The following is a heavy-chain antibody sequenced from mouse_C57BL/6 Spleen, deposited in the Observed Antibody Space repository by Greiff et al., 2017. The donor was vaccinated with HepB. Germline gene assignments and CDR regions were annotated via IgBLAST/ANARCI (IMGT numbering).Heavy chain of an antibody. D-gene: IGHD1-1*01. J-gene: IGHJ2*01. Sequence: QVQLKQSGAELMKPGASVKLSCKATGYTFTGYWIEWVKQRPGHGLEWIGEIFPGSGSTNYNEKFKGKATFTADTSSNTAYMQLSSLTTEDSAIYYCASRQGLLHVLNVYWGQGTTLTVSS. CDR2: IFPGSGST. CDR3: ASRQGLLHVLNVY. V-gene: IGHV1-9*01. CDR1: GYTFTGYW.